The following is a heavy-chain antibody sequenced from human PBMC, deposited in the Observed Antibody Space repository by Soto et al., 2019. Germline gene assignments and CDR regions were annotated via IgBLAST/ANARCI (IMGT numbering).Heavy chain of an antibody. V-gene: IGHV1-69*12. CDR2: IIPIFGTA. CDR3: ARDLSEITILPGEDY. J-gene: IGHJ4*02. CDR1: GGTFSSYA. D-gene: IGHD3-3*01. Sequence: QVQLVQSGAEVKKPGSSVKVSCKASGGTFSSYAISWVRQAPGQGLEWMGGIIPIFGTANYAQKFQGRVTITADESTSTAYVELSSLRSEDTAVYYCARDLSEITILPGEDYWGQGTLVTVSS.